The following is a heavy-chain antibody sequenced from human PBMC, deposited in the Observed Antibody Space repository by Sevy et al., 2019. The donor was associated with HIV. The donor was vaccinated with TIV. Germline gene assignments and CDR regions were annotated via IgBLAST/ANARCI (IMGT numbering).Heavy chain of an antibody. J-gene: IGHJ4*02. CDR1: GFTFSSYA. CDR2: ISYDGSNK. CDR3: ARGGVVVTAMIRN. D-gene: IGHD2-21*02. Sequence: GGSLRLSCAASGFTFSSYAMHWVRQAPGKGLEWVAVISYDGSNKYYADSVKGRFTISRANSKNTLYLQMNSLRAEDTAVYYCARGGVVVTAMIRNWGQGTLVTVSS. V-gene: IGHV3-30-3*01.